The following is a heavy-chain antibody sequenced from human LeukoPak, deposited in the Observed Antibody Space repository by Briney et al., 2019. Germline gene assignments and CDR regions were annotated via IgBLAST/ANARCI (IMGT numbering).Heavy chain of an antibody. J-gene: IGHJ6*03. Sequence: ASVKVSCKASGYTFTSYDINWVRQVTGQGLEWMGWMNPNSGNTGYAQKFQGRVTITRNTSISTAYMELSSLRSEDTAVYYCARWGAAGTWGYYYYYYMDVWGKGTTVTVSS. V-gene: IGHV1-8*01. CDR3: ARWGAAGTWGYYYYYYMDV. CDR1: GYTFTSYD. CDR2: MNPNSGNT. D-gene: IGHD6-13*01.